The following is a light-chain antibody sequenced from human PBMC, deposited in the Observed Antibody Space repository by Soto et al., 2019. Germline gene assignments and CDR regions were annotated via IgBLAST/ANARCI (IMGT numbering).Light chain of an antibody. CDR3: QLYSGSPWT. J-gene: IGKJ1*01. V-gene: IGKV3-20*01. Sequence: EIVLTQSPGTLSLSPGERATLSCRASQSISNKYLAWYQQEPGQAPRLLIHGVSIRATGIPDRFSGSGSGTDFTLTISTLEPEYFAVYYCQLYSGSPWTFGQGTKVEIK. CDR1: QSISNKY. CDR2: GVS.